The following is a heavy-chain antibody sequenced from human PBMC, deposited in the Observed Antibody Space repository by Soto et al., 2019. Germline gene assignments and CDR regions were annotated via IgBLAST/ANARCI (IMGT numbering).Heavy chain of an antibody. D-gene: IGHD6-6*01. V-gene: IGHV1-69*13. Sequence: SVKVSCKASGGTFSSYAISWVRQAPGQGLEWMGGIIPIFGTANYAQKFRGRVTITADESTSTAYMELSSLRSEDTAVYYCARGPPFIASRREFDYYDGMDFWGQRTTVTVSS. J-gene: IGHJ6*02. CDR2: IIPIFGTA. CDR3: ARGPPFIASRREFDYYDGMDF. CDR1: GGTFSSYA.